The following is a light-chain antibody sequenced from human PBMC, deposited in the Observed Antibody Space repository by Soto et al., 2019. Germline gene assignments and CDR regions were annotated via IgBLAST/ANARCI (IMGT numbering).Light chain of an antibody. V-gene: IGKV1-8*01. CDR3: QHYYNYPRT. CDR2: AAS. J-gene: IGKJ1*01. Sequence: AILMTQSPSSLSASTGDRVTIPCRASQDIGTYLAWYQQKPGKAPKLLIYAASSLQSGVPSRFSGSGSGTDFTLTISWLQSEDFATYYCQHYYNYPRTFGEGIKVDXK. CDR1: QDIGTY.